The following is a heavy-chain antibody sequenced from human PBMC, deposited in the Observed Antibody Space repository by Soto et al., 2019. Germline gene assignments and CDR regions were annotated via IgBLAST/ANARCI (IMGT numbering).Heavy chain of an antibody. J-gene: IGHJ4*02. Sequence: GASLKISCKGSGYSFTTYWISWVRQMPGKGLEWMGRIDPSDSYTNYSPSFRGHVIISIDKSISTAYLQWSSLKASDTAMYYCARHGDIATRRSANDYWGQGALVTVSS. D-gene: IGHD6-6*01. CDR3: ARHGDIATRRSANDY. V-gene: IGHV5-10-1*01. CDR1: GYSFTTYW. CDR2: IDPSDSYT.